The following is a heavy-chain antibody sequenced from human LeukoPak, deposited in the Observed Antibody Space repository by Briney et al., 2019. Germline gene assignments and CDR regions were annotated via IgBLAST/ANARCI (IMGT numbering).Heavy chain of an antibody. J-gene: IGHJ4*02. CDR1: GFTFDDYG. CDR3: ARGGRSYYDILTGCHFDY. D-gene: IGHD3-9*01. V-gene: IGHV3-20*04. Sequence: GGSLRLSCAASGFTFDDYGMSWVRQAPGKGLEWVSGINWNGGSIGYADSVKGRFTISRDNAKNSLYLQMNSLRAEDTALYYCARGGRSYYDILTGCHFDYWGQGTLVTVSS. CDR2: INWNGGSI.